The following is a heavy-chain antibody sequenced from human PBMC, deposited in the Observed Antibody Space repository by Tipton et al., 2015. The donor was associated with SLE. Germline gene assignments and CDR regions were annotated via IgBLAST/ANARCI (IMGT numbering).Heavy chain of an antibody. CDR3: ASDVCHGDYVNYYYYYIDV. Sequence: TLSLTCTVSGGSISSHYWSWIRQPPGKGLEWIGYIYYSGSTNYNPSLKSRVTISVDTSKNQFSLKLSSVTAADTAVHYCASDVCHGDYVNYYYYYIDVWGNETTVTV. J-gene: IGHJ6*03. D-gene: IGHD4-17*01. V-gene: IGHV4-59*11. CDR2: IYYSGST. CDR1: GGSISSHY.